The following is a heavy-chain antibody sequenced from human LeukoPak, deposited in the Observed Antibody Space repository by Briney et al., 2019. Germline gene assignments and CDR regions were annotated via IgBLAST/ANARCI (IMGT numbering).Heavy chain of an antibody. CDR2: INPNNGGA. J-gene: IGHJ4*02. Sequence: ASVKVSCKASGCTFTGYYMHWVRQAPGQGLEWMGWINPNNGGANYAQNFQGRVTMTRDTSISTAYMELSRLRSDDTAVYYCVRGAAYYFDYWGQGTLVTVS. CDR1: GCTFTGYY. CDR3: VRGAAYYFDY. V-gene: IGHV1-2*02.